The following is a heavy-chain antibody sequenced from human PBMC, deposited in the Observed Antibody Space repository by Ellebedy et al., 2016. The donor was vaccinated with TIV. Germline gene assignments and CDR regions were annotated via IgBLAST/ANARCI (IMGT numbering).Heavy chain of an antibody. V-gene: IGHV1-18*01. CDR3: ARDHVSLDY. Sequence: AASVKVSCKASGYTFTSYGISWVRQAPGQGLEWMGWISAYNGNTNYAQKFQGRVTITRDTSASTAYMELSSLRSEDTAVYYCARDHVSLDYWGQGTLVTVSS. CDR2: ISAYNGNT. J-gene: IGHJ4*02. CDR1: GYTFTSYG.